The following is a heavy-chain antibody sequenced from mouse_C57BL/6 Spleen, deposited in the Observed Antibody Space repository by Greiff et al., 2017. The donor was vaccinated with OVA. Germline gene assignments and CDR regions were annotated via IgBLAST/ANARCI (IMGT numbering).Heavy chain of an antibody. Sequence: EVQLQQSGPELVKPGASVKIPCKASGYTFTDYNMDWVKQSHGKSLEWIGDINPNNGGTIYNQKFKGKATLTVDKSSSTAYMELRSLTSEDTAVYYCARWDYARFAYWGQGTLVTVSA. J-gene: IGHJ3*01. CDR3: ARWDYARFAY. CDR2: INPNNGGT. CDR1: GYTFTDYN. V-gene: IGHV1-18*01. D-gene: IGHD2-4*01.